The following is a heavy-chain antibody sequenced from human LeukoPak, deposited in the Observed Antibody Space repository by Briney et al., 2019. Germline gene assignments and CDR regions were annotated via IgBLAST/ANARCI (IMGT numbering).Heavy chain of an antibody. Sequence: PSETLSLTCTVFGGSISSYYWSWIRQPAGKGLEWIGRMYTSGSTNYSLSLKSRVTMSVDTSKNQFSLKLSSVTAADTAVYYCARDTGYYFGSGNYLYYFDYWGQGTLVTVSS. CDR2: MYTSGST. V-gene: IGHV4-4*07. CDR3: ARDTGYYFGSGNYLYYFDY. J-gene: IGHJ4*02. CDR1: GGSISSYY. D-gene: IGHD3-10*01.